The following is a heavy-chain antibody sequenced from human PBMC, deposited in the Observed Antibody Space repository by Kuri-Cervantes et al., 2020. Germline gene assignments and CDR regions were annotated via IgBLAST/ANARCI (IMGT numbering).Heavy chain of an antibody. CDR3: ARGDDDYGDYEYYFDY. CDR2: ISGSGGST. J-gene: IGHJ4*02. Sequence: GESLKISCAASGFTFSSYAMSWVRQAPGKGLEWVSAISGSGGSTYYADSVKGRFTISRDNSKNTLYLQVDSLRAEDTAVYYCARGDDDYGDYEYYFDYWGQGTLVTVSS. V-gene: IGHV3-23*01. CDR1: GFTFSSYA. D-gene: IGHD4-17*01.